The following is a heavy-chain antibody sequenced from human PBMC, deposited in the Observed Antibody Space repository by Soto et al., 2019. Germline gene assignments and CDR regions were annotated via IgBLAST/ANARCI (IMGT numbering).Heavy chain of an antibody. Sequence: VASVKVSCKASGYTFTSYAMHWVRQAPGQRLEWMGWINAGNGNTKYSQKFQGRVTITRDTSANTAYMELSSLRSEDTAVYYCARDEGYCISTSCYPPFDPWGQGTLVTV. CDR2: INAGNGNT. CDR1: GYTFTSYA. D-gene: IGHD2-2*01. J-gene: IGHJ5*02. V-gene: IGHV1-3*01. CDR3: ARDEGYCISTSCYPPFDP.